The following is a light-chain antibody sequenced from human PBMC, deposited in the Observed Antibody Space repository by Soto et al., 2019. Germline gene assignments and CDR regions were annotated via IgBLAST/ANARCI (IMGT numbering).Light chain of an antibody. CDR2: WAS. V-gene: IGKV4-1*01. CDR1: QSVLYSSNNKNY. J-gene: IGKJ2*01. CDR3: QQYYTTPSYT. Sequence: DIVMTQSPDSLAVSLGERATINCKSSQSVLYSSNNKNYLTWYQQKPGEPPRLLISWASTRESGVPDRFSGSGSGTDFTITISSLQAEDVAVYYCQQYYTTPSYTFGQGTKLEIK.